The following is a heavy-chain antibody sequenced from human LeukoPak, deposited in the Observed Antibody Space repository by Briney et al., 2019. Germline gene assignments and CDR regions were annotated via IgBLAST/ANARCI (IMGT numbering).Heavy chain of an antibody. D-gene: IGHD6-19*01. CDR3: ASSKGSSGWFVY. CDR2: IIPIFGTA. CDR1: GGTFSSYA. Sequence: SVTVSCKASGGTFSSYAISWVRQAPGQGLEWMGGIIPIFGTANYAQKFQGRVTITADKSTSTAYMELSSLRSEDTAVYYCASSKGSSGWFVYWGQGTLVTVSS. J-gene: IGHJ4*02. V-gene: IGHV1-69*06.